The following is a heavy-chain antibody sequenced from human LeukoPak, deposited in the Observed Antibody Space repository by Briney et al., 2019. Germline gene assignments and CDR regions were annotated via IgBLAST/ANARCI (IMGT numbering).Heavy chain of an antibody. J-gene: IGHJ4*02. CDR3: AKKDTSGLYYFDY. CDR2: ISRNGGGT. V-gene: IGHV3-23*01. Sequence: GGSLRLSCAASGFTFSTYAMSWVRQAPGKGLEWVSSISRNGGGTYYADSVKGRFTISRDNSKNTLYLQMNSLRAEDTAIYYCAKKDTSGLYYFDYWGQGTLVTVSS. CDR1: GFTFSTYA. D-gene: IGHD3-22*01.